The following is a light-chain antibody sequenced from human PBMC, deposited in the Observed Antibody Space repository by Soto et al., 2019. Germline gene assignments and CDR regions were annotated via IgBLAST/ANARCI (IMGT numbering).Light chain of an antibody. CDR2: GAS. CDR3: QQANSFPRT. Sequence: EIVLTQSPGTLSLSPGERATLSCRASQSVSIDLAWYQRKPGQAPRLLIYGASTRATGIPARFSGSGSGTDFTLTISSLQPEDSATYYCQQANSFPRTFGQGTKVDIK. CDR1: QSVSID. V-gene: IGKV3-15*01. J-gene: IGKJ1*01.